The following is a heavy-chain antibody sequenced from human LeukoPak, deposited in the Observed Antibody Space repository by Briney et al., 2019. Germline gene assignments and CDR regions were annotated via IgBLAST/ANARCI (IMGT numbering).Heavy chain of an antibody. CDR2: IYYSGST. J-gene: IGHJ4*02. CDR3: ARGDILTMGDY. CDR1: GGSISSSSYY. D-gene: IGHD3-9*01. Sequence: SETLSLTCTVSGGSISSSSYYWGWIRQPPGKGLEWIGSIYYSGSTYYNPSLKSRVTISVDTSKNQFSLKLSSVTAADTAVYYCARGDILTMGDYWGQGTLVTVSS. V-gene: IGHV4-39*07.